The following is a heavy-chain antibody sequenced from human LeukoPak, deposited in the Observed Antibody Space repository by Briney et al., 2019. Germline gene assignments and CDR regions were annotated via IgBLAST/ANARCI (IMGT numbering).Heavy chain of an antibody. CDR1: GGSISSYY. CDR2: IYYSGST. V-gene: IGHV4-39*07. Sequence: SETLSLTCTVSGGSISSYYWGWIRQPPGKGLEWIGSIYYSGSTYYNPSLKSRVTISVDTSKNQFSLKLSSVTAADTAVYYCASNMMENAFDIWGQGTMVTVSS. CDR3: ASNMMENAFDI. J-gene: IGHJ3*02. D-gene: IGHD3-16*01.